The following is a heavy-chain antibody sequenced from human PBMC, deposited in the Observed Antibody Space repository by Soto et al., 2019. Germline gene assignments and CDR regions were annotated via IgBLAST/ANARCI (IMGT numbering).Heavy chain of an antibody. D-gene: IGHD6-19*01. Sequence: ASVKVSGKASGYTFTSYGISWVRQAPGQGHEWMGWISAYNGNTNYAQKLQGRVTMTTDTSTSTAYMELRSLRSDDTAVYYCARDPLLYSSGWYPNDAFDIWGQGTMVTVSS. CDR3: ARDPLLYSSGWYPNDAFDI. V-gene: IGHV1-18*01. CDR2: ISAYNGNT. CDR1: GYTFTSYG. J-gene: IGHJ3*02.